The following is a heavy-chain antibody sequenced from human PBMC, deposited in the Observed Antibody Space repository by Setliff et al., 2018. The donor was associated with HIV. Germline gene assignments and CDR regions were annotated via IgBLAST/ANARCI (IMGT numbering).Heavy chain of an antibody. CDR1: GFTFSDDY. CDR2: ISGSGSVI. J-gene: IGHJ6*03. D-gene: IGHD1-26*01. Sequence: GGSLRLSCAASGFTFSDDYMSWIRQIPGKGLEWVSYISGSGSVIFYADSVKGRFTISRDNAKNSLYLQMNSLRAEDTAVYFCARDRGLRGMLLSSKELGFYCMDVRGKGTTVTVSS. V-gene: IGHV3-11*01. CDR3: ARDRGLRGMLLSSKELGFYCMDV.